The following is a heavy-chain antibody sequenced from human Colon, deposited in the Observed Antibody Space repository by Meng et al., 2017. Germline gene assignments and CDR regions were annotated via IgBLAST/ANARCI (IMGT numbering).Heavy chain of an antibody. Sequence: QWQLVQSGGEVKRPGSSVKVSCKTSGGTFNTYAISWVRQAPGQGLEWMGGIIPIIGTPNYAQKFQGRVTITADISTTTAYMEMSSLRSEDTAVYYCSRSWGFSSGNYWVYWGQGTLVTVSS. CDR3: SRSWGFSSGNYWVY. CDR1: GGTFNTYA. V-gene: IGHV1-69*06. J-gene: IGHJ4*02. CDR2: IIPIIGTP. D-gene: IGHD3-22*01.